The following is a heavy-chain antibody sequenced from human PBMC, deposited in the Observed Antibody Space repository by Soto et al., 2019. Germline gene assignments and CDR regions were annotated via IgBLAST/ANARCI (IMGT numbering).Heavy chain of an antibody. V-gene: IGHV3-33*06. CDR3: AKDQGAYTGDGMDF. CDR1: GFTFSSYG. J-gene: IGHJ6*02. D-gene: IGHD1-1*01. CDR2: IWYDGSNK. Sequence: QVQLVESGGGVVQPGRSLRLSCAASGFTFSSYGMHWVRQAPGKGLECVAVIWYDGSNKYYGDSVKGRFIISRDNSKITLYLQMDSLRVEDTAVYYCAKDQGAYTGDGMDFWGQGTTVTVSS.